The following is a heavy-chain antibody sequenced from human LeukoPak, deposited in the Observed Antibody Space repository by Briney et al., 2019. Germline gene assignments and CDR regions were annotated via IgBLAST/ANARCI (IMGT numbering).Heavy chain of an antibody. D-gene: IGHD3-22*01. V-gene: IGHV3-30*04. CDR3: ARGSPTYYYDSSGYYALDY. J-gene: IGHJ4*02. CDR1: GFTFSSYA. Sequence: GGSLRLSCAASGFTFSSYAMHWVRQAPGKGLEWVAVISYDGSNKYYADSVKGRFTISRDNSKNTLYLQMHSLRAEDTAVYYCARGSPTYYYDSSGYYALDYWGQGTLVTVSS. CDR2: ISYDGSNK.